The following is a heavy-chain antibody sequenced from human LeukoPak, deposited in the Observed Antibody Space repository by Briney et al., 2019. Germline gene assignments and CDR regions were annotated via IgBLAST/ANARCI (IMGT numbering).Heavy chain of an antibody. CDR3: AKEKTTVVTPGLDY. CDR2: ISGSGGNT. J-gene: IGHJ4*02. D-gene: IGHD4-23*01. CDR1: GFTFDDYT. V-gene: IGHV3-23*01. Sequence: GGSLRLSCVASGFTFDDYTMHWIRQAPGKGLEWVSAISGSGGNTYYVDSVKGRFTISRDNSKNTLYLQMNSLRAEDTAVYYCAKEKTTVVTPGLDYWGQGTLVTVSS.